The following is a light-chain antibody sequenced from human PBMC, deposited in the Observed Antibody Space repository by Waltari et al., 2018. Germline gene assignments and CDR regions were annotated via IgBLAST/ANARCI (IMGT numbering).Light chain of an antibody. CDR2: AAS. V-gene: IGKV1D-8*01. J-gene: IGKJ1*01. CDR3: QQYYSFPWT. CDR1: QCISSY. Sequence: VIWMTQSPSLLSASTGDRVTISCRMSQCISSYLAWYQQKPGKAPELLIYAASTLQSGGPSRFSGSGSGTDFTLTISCLQSEDFATSYCQQYYSFPWTFGQGTKVEI.